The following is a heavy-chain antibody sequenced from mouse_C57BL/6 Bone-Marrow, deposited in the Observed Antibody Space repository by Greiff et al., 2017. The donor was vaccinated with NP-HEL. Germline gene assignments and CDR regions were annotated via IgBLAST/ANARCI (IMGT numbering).Heavy chain of an antibody. CDR2: IDPENGDT. V-gene: IGHV14-4*01. CDR1: GFNIKDDY. D-gene: IGHD2-10*01. J-gene: IGHJ4*01. Sequence: EVKLEESGAELVRPGASVKLSCTASGFNIKDDYMHWVKQRPEQGLEWIGWIDPENGDTEYASKFQGKATITADTSSNTAYLQLSSLTSEDTAVYYCTTPTMRGYWGQGTSVTVSS. CDR3: TTPTMRGY.